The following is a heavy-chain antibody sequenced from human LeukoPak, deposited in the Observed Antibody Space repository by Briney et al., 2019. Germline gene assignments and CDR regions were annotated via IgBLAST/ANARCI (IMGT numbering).Heavy chain of an antibody. CDR1: GFTFGYYG. CDR2: INWNGGST. J-gene: IGHJ4*02. CDR3: ARGPYDSSGYYCPLDY. D-gene: IGHD3-22*01. V-gene: IGHV3-20*03. Sequence: GSLRLSFSASGFTFGYYGMSLVPQAPGKGLEWVSCINWNGGSTGYADSVKGRFTISRDNAKNSLYLQMNSLRAEDTALYYCARGPYDSSGYYCPLDYWGQGTLVTVSS.